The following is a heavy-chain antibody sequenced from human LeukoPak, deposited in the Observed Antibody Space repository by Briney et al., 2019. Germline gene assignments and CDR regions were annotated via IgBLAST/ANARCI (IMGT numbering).Heavy chain of an antibody. D-gene: IGHD2-15*01. CDR3: ARKKGAATRAWFDP. J-gene: IGHJ5*02. CDR1: GGSFSGYY. V-gene: IGHV4-34*01. CDR2: INHRGST. Sequence: PSETLSLTCAVYGGSFSGYYWSWIRQPPGKGLEWIGEINHRGSTNYNPSLKSRVTISVDTSKNQFSLKLSSVTAADTAVYYCARKKGAATRAWFDPWGQGTLVTVSS.